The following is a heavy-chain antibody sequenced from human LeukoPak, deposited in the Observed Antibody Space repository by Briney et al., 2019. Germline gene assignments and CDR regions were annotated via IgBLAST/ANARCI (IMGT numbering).Heavy chain of an antibody. D-gene: IGHD7-27*01. CDR1: GYTFTSYA. Sequence: ASVKVSCKASGYTFTSYAIHWVRQAPGQRLEWMGLINAANGNTRYSQTFQDRVTMTRNTSISTAYMELSSLRSDDTAVYYCARGPPNWGYDYWGPGTLVTVSS. J-gene: IGHJ4*02. CDR2: INAANGNT. CDR3: ARGPPNWGYDY. V-gene: IGHV1-3*01.